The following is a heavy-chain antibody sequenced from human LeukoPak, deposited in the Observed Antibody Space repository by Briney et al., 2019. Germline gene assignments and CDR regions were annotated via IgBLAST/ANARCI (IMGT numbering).Heavy chain of an antibody. Sequence: GGSLRLSCAVSGFTVSGSYMSWIRHGPGKGLEWVSLIYSDDTTLYADSVKGRFTISRDISKNTLYLQMSSLRAEDTAVYYCARRAGGYSHPYDYWGQGVLVTVSS. J-gene: IGHJ4*02. CDR3: ARRAGGYSHPYDY. CDR1: GFTVSGSY. V-gene: IGHV3-53*01. D-gene: IGHD4-23*01. CDR2: IYSDDTT.